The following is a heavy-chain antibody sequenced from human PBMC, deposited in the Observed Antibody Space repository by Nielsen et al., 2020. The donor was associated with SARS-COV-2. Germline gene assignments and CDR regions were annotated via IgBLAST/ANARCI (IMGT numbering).Heavy chain of an antibody. D-gene: IGHD3-3*01. J-gene: IGHJ5*02. Sequence: ASVKVSCKASGYTFTSYYMHWVRQAPGQGLEWMGIINPSGGSTSYAQKFQGRVTMTRDTSTSTVYMELSSLRSEDTAVYYCARNDYDFWSGYPSYNWFDPWGQGTLVTVSS. CDR3: ARNDYDFWSGYPSYNWFDP. CDR1: GYTFTSYY. V-gene: IGHV1-46*01. CDR2: INPSGGST.